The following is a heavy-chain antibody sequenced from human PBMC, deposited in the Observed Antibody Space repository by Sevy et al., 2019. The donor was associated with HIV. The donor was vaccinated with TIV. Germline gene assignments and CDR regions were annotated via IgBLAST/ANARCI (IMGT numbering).Heavy chain of an antibody. D-gene: IGHD2-2*01. Sequence: GGSLRLSCAASGFAFSSYGMHWVSQAPGKGLEWVAVISYDGSNKYYADSVKGRFTISRDNSKNTLYLQMNSLRAEDTAVYYCATRYCSSTSCYEEVDYWGQGPLVTVSS. CDR3: ATRYCSSTSCYEEVDY. CDR1: GFAFSSYG. J-gene: IGHJ4*02. CDR2: ISYDGSNK. V-gene: IGHV3-30*03.